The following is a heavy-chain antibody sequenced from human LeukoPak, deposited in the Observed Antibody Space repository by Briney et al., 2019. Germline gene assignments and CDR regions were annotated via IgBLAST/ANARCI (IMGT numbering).Heavy chain of an antibody. D-gene: IGHD2-2*01. J-gene: IGHJ4*02. CDR3: AREELGYCSSTSCPHFDY. V-gene: IGHV4-4*07. CDR1: GGSISSYY. Sequence: PSHTLSLTCTVSGGSISSYYWSWIRQPAGKGLEWIGRIYTSGSTTYNPSLKSRVTISVDKSKNQFSLKLSSVTAADTAVYYCAREELGYCSSTSCPHFDYWGQGTLVTVSS. CDR2: IYTSGST.